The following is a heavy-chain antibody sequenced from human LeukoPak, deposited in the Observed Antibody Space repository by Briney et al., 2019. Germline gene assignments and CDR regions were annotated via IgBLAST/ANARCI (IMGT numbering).Heavy chain of an antibody. CDR3: ARRVTCGGDCYSGIDY. CDR2: ISGSGGST. CDR1: GFTFSSYG. V-gene: IGHV3-23*01. Sequence: GGSLRLSCAASGFTFSSYGMSWVRQAPGKGLEWVSAISGSGGSTYYADSVKGRFTISRDNAKNSLYLQMNSLRAEDTALYYCARRVTCGGDCYSGIDYWGQGTLVTVSS. J-gene: IGHJ4*02. D-gene: IGHD2-21*02.